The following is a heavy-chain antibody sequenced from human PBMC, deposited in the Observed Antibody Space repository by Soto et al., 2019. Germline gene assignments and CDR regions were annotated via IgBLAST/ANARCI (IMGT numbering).Heavy chain of an antibody. V-gene: IGHV2-5*01. D-gene: IGHD6-19*01. Sequence: SGPTQVNPTQTRTLTCIFSGFSLRTSGVGGGWIRQPPGKALEWLGFIYWNDDKRYSPSLKSRLTITKDTSKNQVVLTMTNMDPVDTATYYCAKSGSSGWYGWFDPWGQGTLVTVSS. CDR2: IYWNDDK. CDR3: AKSGSSGWYGWFDP. CDR1: GFSLRTSGVG. J-gene: IGHJ5*02.